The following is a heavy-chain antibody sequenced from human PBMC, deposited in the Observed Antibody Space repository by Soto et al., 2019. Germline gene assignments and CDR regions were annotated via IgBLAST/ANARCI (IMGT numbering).Heavy chain of an antibody. CDR1: EYTLPSYP. D-gene: IGHD2-21*02. CDR2: INGGNGNT. V-gene: IGHV1-3*01. J-gene: IGHJ4*02. CDR3: ARGAGGNFYFDY. Sequence: AFLNDYCKASEYTLPSYPMHWVSQAPGQRLEWMGWINGGNGNTKYSQKFQGRVTITRDTSASTAYMELSSLRSDDTAVYYCARGAGGNFYFDYWGQGTLVTVSS.